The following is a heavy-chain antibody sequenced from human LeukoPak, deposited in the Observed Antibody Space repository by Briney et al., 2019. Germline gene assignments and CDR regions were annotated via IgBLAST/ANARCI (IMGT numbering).Heavy chain of an antibody. V-gene: IGHV3-9*01. CDR2: ISWNSGSI. D-gene: IGHD5-18*01. CDR3: TRAPGPGYSYGYDYFDY. CDR1: GFTFDDYA. Sequence: GRSLRLSCAASGFTFDDYAMHWVRQTPGKGLEWVSGISWNSGSIGYADSVKGRFTISRDNAKNSLYLQMNSLRAEDTALYCCTRAPGPGYSYGYDYFDYWGQGTLVTVSS. J-gene: IGHJ4*02.